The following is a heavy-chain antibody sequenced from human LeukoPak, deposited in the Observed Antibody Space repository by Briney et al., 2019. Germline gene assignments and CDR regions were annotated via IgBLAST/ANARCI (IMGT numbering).Heavy chain of an antibody. CDR3: ARSYDFWRGYSSY. CDR2: INPNSGGT. D-gene: IGHD3-3*01. J-gene: IGHJ4*02. V-gene: IGHV1-2*02. CDR1: GCSFTGYY. Sequence: ASVKVSCKASGCSFTGYYMLWLQQPPGQGLEGMGWINPNSGGTNYAQKFQGRVTMTRDTSLSTAYMELSRLSSDDTAVYYCARSYDFWRGYSSYWGQGTLVTVSS.